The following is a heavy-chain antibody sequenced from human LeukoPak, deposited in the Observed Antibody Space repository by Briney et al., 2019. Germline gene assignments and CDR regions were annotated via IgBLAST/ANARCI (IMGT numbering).Heavy chain of an antibody. D-gene: IGHD4-17*01. Sequence: PSETLSLTCTVSGGSISSYYWSWIRQPPGKGLEWIGYIYYSGSTNYNPSLKSRVTISVDTSKNQFSLKLSSVTAADTAVYYCARVAPYGDYIDYWGQGTLVTVSS. J-gene: IGHJ4*02. CDR1: GGSISSYY. CDR2: IYYSGST. V-gene: IGHV4-59*01. CDR3: ARVAPYGDYIDY.